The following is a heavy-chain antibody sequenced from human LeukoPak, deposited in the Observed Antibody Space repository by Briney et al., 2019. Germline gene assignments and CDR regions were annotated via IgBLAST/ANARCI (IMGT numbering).Heavy chain of an antibody. CDR2: ISRSATHL. CDR1: GFTFSGYS. V-gene: IGHV3-21*01. D-gene: IGHD6-6*01. Sequence: PGGSLRLSCAASGFTFSGYSMNWVRQAPGKGLEWVSSISRSATHLYYADSLQGRFTVSRDDAKSSLYLQMNSLRAEDTAVYYCAREYSSSHYYYGMDVWDQGTTATVTS. CDR3: AREYSSSHYYYGMDV. J-gene: IGHJ6*02.